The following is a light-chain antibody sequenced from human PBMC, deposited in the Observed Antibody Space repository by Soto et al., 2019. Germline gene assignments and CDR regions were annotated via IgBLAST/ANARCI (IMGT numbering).Light chain of an antibody. CDR3: ISYTSRTTYV. CDR1: SSDVGGYNY. CDR2: EVS. J-gene: IGLJ1*01. V-gene: IGLV2-14*01. Sequence: QSALTQPASVSGSPGQSITISCTGTSSDVGGYNYVSWYQQHPGKAPKLVIYEVSNRPSGVSFRFSGSKSGNTASLTISGLQAEGEAYYYYISYTSRTTYVFGTWAK.